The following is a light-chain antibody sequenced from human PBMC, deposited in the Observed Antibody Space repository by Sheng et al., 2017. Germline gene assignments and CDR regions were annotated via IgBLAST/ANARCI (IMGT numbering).Light chain of an antibody. V-gene: IGLV2-23*02. Sequence: QSALSQPASVSGSPGQSITISCTGSSSDVGNYNLVSWYQQYPGKAPKLLIYEVFKRPSGVSNRFSGSKSADTASLTISGLQPEDDADYYCCSYAGSTTYVFGVGPRSPS. J-gene: IGLJ1*01. CDR2: EVF. CDR1: SSDVGNYNL. CDR3: CSYAGSTTYV.